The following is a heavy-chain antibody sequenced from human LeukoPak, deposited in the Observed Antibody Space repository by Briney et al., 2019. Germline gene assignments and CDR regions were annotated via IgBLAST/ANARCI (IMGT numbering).Heavy chain of an antibody. J-gene: IGHJ6*03. CDR1: GYTFTSYD. D-gene: IGHD6-19*01. CDR2: VNPNSGNT. Sequence: ASVKASCKASGYTFTSYDINWVRQATGQGLEWMGWVNPNSGNTGYAQKFQGRVTITRNTSISTAYMELSSLRAEDTAVYYCARRAVAYYYYYYMDVWGKGTTVTVSS. CDR3: ARRAVAYYYYYYMDV. V-gene: IGHV1-8*01.